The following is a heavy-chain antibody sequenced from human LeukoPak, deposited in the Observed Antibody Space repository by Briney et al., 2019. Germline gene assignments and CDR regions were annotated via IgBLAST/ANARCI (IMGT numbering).Heavy chain of an antibody. D-gene: IGHD4-17*01. CDR3: ARGGTSGDGGRYWFDP. J-gene: IGHJ5*02. V-gene: IGHV1-69*04. CDR1: GGSFSNFA. CDR2: TIPTLGMS. Sequence: ASVKVSCKASGGSFSNFAIAWVRQAHGQGPEWMGRTIPTLGMSFSPQRFRDRVTMTADMSTNVAYMELSRLTPDDTAVYYCARGGTSGDGGRYWFDPWGHGTLVTVSS.